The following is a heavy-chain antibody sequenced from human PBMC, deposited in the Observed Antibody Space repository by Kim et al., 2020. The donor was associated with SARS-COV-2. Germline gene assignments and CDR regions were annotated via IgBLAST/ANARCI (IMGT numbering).Heavy chain of an antibody. J-gene: IGHJ6*02. Sequence: GGSLRLSCAASGFTFSSYSMNWVRQAPGKGLEWVSSISSSSSYIYYADSVKGRFTISRDNAKNSLYLQMNSLRAEDTAVYYCARDAETYITMVRGVGGMDVWGQGTTVTVSS. CDR2: ISSSSSYI. CDR3: ARDAETYITMVRGVGGMDV. D-gene: IGHD3-10*01. CDR1: GFTFSSYS. V-gene: IGHV3-21*01.